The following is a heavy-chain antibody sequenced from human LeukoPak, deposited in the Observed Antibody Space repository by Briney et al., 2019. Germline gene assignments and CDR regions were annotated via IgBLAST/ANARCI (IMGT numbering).Heavy chain of an antibody. J-gene: IGHJ6*04. CDR2: ISAYNGNT. Sequence: ASVKVSCKASGYTFTIYGISWVRQAPGQGLEWMGWISAYNGNTNYAQKLHGRVTITTDTSTSTAYMELRSLRSDDTAVYYCARDLWSGIGADYYHYYGMDVWGKGTTVTVSS. V-gene: IGHV1-18*04. D-gene: IGHD6-13*01. CDR3: ARDLWSGIGADYYHYYGMDV. CDR1: GYTFTIYG.